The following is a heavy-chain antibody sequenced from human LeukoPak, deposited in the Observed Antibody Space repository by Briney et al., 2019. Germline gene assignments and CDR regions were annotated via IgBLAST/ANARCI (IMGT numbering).Heavy chain of an antibody. CDR3: ATSRQLLDNWFDP. CDR1: GGSFSGYY. J-gene: IGHJ5*02. V-gene: IGHV4-34*01. Sequence: SETLSLTCAVYGGSFSGYYWSWIRQPPGKGLEWIGEINHSGSTYYNPSLKIRLTISVGTSKNQFSLKLSSVTAADTAVYYCATSRQLLDNWFDPWGQGTLVTVAS. D-gene: IGHD2-2*01. CDR2: INHSGST.